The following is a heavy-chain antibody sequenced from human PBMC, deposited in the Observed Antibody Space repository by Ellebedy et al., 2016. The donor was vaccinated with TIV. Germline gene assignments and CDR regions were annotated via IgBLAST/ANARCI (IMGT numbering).Heavy chain of an antibody. J-gene: IGHJ4*02. D-gene: IGHD3-22*01. CDR3: AKGFYDSDPTFDY. CDR2: ISGSGGNT. V-gene: IGHV3-23*01. Sequence: PGGSLRLSCAASGFTFSSYAMSWVRQAPGKGLEWVSGISGSGGNTYYAYSVKGRFAISRDNSKNTLYLQMDSLRAEDTAVYYCAKGFYDSDPTFDYWGQGTLVTVSS. CDR1: GFTFSSYA.